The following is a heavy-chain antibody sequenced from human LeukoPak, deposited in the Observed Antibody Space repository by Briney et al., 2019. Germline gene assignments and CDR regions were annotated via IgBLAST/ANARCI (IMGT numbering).Heavy chain of an antibody. V-gene: IGHV3-48*03. CDR2: ISSSGKTI. Sequence: TGGSLRLSCATSGFTFSRYEMHWVRQAPGKGLEWVSRISSSGKTIYYADSVKGRFTISRDNAKKSLYLQMDSLRAEDTAIFYCASTYGSESYYPFDYWGQGTLVTVSS. CDR1: GFTFSRYE. CDR3: ASTYGSESYYPFDY. D-gene: IGHD3-10*01. J-gene: IGHJ4*02.